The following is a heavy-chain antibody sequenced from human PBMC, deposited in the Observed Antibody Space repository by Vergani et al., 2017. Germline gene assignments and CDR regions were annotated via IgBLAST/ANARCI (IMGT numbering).Heavy chain of an antibody. Sequence: EVQLVESGGGLVQPGGSLKLSCAASGFTFSGSAMHWVRQASGKGLEWVGRIRSKANSYATAYAASVKGRFTSSRDDSKNTAYLQMNSLKTEDTAVYYCTSPHYYDSSGYYRDFDYWGQGTLVTVSS. CDR2: IRSKANSYAT. V-gene: IGHV3-73*01. CDR1: GFTFSGSA. CDR3: TSPHYYDSSGYYRDFDY. J-gene: IGHJ4*02. D-gene: IGHD3-22*01.